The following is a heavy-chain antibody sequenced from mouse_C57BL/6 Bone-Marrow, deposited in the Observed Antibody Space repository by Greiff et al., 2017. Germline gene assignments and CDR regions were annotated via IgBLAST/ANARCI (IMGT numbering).Heavy chain of an antibody. CDR3: ARDYGSSYVEGAMDY. CDR2: IYPGSGNT. Sequence: QVHVKQSGAELVRPGASVKLSCKASGYTFTDYYINWVKQRPGQGLEWIARIYPGSGNTYYNEKFKGKATLTAEKSSSTAYMQLSSLTSEDSAVYFCARDYGSSYVEGAMDYWGQGTSVTVSS. CDR1: GYTFTDYY. J-gene: IGHJ4*01. D-gene: IGHD1-1*01. V-gene: IGHV1-76*01.